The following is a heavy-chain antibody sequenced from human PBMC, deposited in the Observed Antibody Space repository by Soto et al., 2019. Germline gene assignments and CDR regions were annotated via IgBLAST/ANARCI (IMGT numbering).Heavy chain of an antibody. CDR3: ANFYSGRYSTY. V-gene: IGHV3-74*01. D-gene: IGHD1-26*01. J-gene: IGHJ4*02. CDR2: SNSDGSTT. CDR1: GFTLSNYW. Sequence: GGSLRLSCAASGFTLSNYWMHWVRQAPGKGLVWVSRSNSDGSTTNYADSVKGRFTISRDNAKNTLYLEMNRLRAEHTAVYYCANFYSGRYSTYWGQGTLVTVSS.